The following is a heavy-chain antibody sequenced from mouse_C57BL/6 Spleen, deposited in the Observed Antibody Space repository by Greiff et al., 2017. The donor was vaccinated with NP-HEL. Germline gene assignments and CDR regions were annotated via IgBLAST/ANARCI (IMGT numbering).Heavy chain of an antibody. J-gene: IGHJ4*01. D-gene: IGHD1-3*01. Sequence: QVQLQQSGPELVKPGASVKISCKASGYAFSSSWMNWVKQRPGKGLEWIGRIYPGDGDTNYNGKFKGKATLTADKSSSTAYMQLSSLTSEDSAVYFCARWGKGGAMDYWGQGTSVTVSS. CDR3: ARWGKGGAMDY. CDR2: IYPGDGDT. V-gene: IGHV1-82*01. CDR1: GYAFSSSW.